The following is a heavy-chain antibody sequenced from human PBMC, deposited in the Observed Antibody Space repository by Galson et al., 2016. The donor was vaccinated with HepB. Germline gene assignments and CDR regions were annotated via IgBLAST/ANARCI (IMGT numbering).Heavy chain of an antibody. CDR3: AREGYYYDNSFFRRENAFDI. V-gene: IGHV3-74*01. J-gene: IGHJ3*02. CDR2: INSYGNTT. Sequence: SLRLSCAASGFTVSSYWMHWVRQAPGKGLVWVSRINSYGNTTNYADSVKGRLTISRDNAKNTLYLQMNTPRAEDTAVYYCAREGYYYDNSFFRRENAFDIWCQGTMVTVSS. D-gene: IGHD3-22*01. CDR1: GFTVSSYW.